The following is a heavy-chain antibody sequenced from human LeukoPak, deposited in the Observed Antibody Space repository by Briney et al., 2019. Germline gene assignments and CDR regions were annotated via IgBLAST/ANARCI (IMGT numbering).Heavy chain of an antibody. D-gene: IGHD2-21*02. CDR2: IYASGST. V-gene: IGHV4-4*09. J-gene: IGHJ3*02. Sequence: SETLSLTCTVSGGSISNYYWSWIRQPPGKGLEWIGYIYASGSTNYNPSHKSRVTISVDTSKSHFSLRLNSVTAADTAVYYCARHGDVFDAFDIWGQGTMVTVSS. CDR1: GGSISNYY. CDR3: ARHGDVFDAFDI.